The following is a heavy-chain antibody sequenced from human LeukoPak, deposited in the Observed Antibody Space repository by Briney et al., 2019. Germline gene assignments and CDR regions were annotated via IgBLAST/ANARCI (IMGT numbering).Heavy chain of an antibody. CDR1: GFTFYSYA. CDR2: INHSGST. D-gene: IGHD5-18*01. V-gene: IGHV4-34*01. J-gene: IGHJ4*02. Sequence: GSLRLSCAASGFTFYSYAMSWVRQAPGKGLEWIGEINHSGSTNYNPSLKSRVTISVDTSKNQFSLKLSSVTAADTAVYYCARQRGYSYGYSLNYFDYWGQGTLVTVSS. CDR3: ARQRGYSYGYSLNYFDY.